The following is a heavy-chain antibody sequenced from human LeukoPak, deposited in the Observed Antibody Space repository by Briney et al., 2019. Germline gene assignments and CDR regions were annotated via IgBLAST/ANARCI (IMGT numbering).Heavy chain of an antibody. Sequence: PSETLSLTCAVYGGSFSGYYWSWIRQPPGKGLEWIGEINHSGSTNYNPSLKSRVTISVDTSKNQFSLKLSSVTAADTAVYYCARVLGCSSTSCDGSDYWGQGTLVTVSS. CDR2: INHSGST. J-gene: IGHJ4*02. CDR3: ARVLGCSSTSCDGSDY. CDR1: GGSFSGYY. V-gene: IGHV4-34*01. D-gene: IGHD2-2*01.